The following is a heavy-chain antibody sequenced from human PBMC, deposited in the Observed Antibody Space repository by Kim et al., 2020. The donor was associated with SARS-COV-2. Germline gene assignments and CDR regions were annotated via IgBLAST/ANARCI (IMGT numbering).Heavy chain of an antibody. D-gene: IGHD1-1*01. CDR2: THLGSART. V-gene: IGHV1-46*01. CDR1: RNTFASYY. CDR3: AREPDGTGNLEI. J-gene: IGHJ4*02. Sequence: ASVKVSCKTPRNTFASYYIHWVRQAPGQGLAWMGLTHLGSARTKIAQIFQGRISMITDTSTTTVFMDLFSLTSDDTAVYYFAREPDGTGNLEIWGPGTL.